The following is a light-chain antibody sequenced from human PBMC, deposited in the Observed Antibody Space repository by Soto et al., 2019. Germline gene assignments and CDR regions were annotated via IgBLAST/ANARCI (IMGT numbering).Light chain of an antibody. Sequence: DVVMTQTPLSLSVAPGERSSISCKSRHSLLHITGETFLFWYLQKPGQSPQLLIYEVSTRVSGVPDRLSGSGSGTDFTLEISRLETDDVGIYYCMQSTQLPPTFGQGTRLEIK. CDR1: HSLLHITGETF. CDR2: EVS. V-gene: IGKV2D-29*02. CDR3: MQSTQLPPT. J-gene: IGKJ5*01.